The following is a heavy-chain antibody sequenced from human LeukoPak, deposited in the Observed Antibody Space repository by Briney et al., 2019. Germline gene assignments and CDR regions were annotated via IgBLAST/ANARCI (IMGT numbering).Heavy chain of an antibody. V-gene: IGHV3-23*01. CDR3: ARNENSGWGYFDY. J-gene: IGHJ4*02. Sequence: GGSLRLSCAASGFTFSTSWMSWVRQVPGKGLEWVSVIGGSNGITFYVGSVKGRFTISRDNSKDTLYLQMNSLRAEDTAVYYCARNENSGWGYFDYWGQGTLVTVSS. CDR2: IGGSNGIT. D-gene: IGHD5-12*01. CDR1: GFTFSTSW.